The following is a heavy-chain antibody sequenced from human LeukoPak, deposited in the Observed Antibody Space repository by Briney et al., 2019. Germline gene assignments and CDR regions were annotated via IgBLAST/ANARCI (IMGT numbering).Heavy chain of an antibody. CDR1: GGTFSSYA. V-gene: IGHV1-69*13. J-gene: IGHJ5*02. Sequence: ASVKVSCKASGGTFSSYAISWVRQAPGQGLEWMGGIIPIFGTANYAQKFQGRVTITADESTSTAYMELSSLRSEDTAVYYCAGEPPAQHQGIRFDPWGQGTLVTVSS. CDR3: AGEPPAQHQGIRFDP. D-gene: IGHD2-2*01. CDR2: IIPIFGTA.